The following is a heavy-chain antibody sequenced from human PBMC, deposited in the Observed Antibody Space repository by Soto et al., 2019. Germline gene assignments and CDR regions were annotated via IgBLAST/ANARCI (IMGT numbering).Heavy chain of an antibody. CDR2: IYYSGST. J-gene: IGHJ4*02. V-gene: IGHV4-61*01. CDR1: GGSVSSGSYY. CDR3: ARFEMGTPRGKFDY. D-gene: IGHD1-7*01. Sequence: PSETLSLTCTVSGGSVSSGSYYWSWIRQPPGKGLEWIGYIYYSGSTNYNPSLKSRVTISVDTSKNQFSLKLSSVTAADTAVYYCARFEMGTPRGKFDYWGQGTLVTVSS.